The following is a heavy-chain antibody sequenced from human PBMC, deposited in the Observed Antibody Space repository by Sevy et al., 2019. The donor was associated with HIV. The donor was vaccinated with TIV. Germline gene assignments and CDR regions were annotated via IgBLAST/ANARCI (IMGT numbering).Heavy chain of an antibody. CDR2: ISGSHGTP. CDR1: GFTFTSYA. D-gene: IGHD2-2*01. Sequence: GGSLRLSCAASGFTFTSYAMSWVRQAPGKGLEWVSSISGSHGTPYYADSVKGRFTISRDNSKNTLYLQMSNLRAEDTAVYYCAKSEWGNIGFCTRSSCYPFDYWGQGTLVTVSS. J-gene: IGHJ4*02. V-gene: IGHV3-23*01. CDR3: AKSEWGNIGFCTRSSCYPFDY.